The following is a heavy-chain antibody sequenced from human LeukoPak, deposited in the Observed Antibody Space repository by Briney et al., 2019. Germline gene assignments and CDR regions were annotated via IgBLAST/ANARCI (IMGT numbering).Heavy chain of an antibody. CDR1: GGSVSSGSYY. Sequence: PSETLSLTCNVSGGSVSSGSYYWSWIRQPPGKGLEWIGYFYYSGSTNYNPSLKSRVTISVDTSKNQFSLKLSSVTAADTAVYYCARVVGPARRGVDYWGQGTLVTVSS. J-gene: IGHJ4*02. CDR3: ARVVGPARRGVDY. V-gene: IGHV4-61*01. D-gene: IGHD2-2*01. CDR2: FYYSGST.